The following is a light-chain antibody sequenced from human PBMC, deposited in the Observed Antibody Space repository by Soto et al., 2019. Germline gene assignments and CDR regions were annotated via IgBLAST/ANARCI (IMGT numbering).Light chain of an antibody. V-gene: IGKV3-15*01. CDR2: GAS. CDR1: QSVSSH. Sequence: EIVMTQSPATLSVAPGQRATLSCRASQSVSSHLAWYQQKPGQPPRLLLYGASTRLSGIPARFSGSGSGTEFTLTIYSLQSEDFAVYYCQLYDNWPRTFGQGTKVEIK. J-gene: IGKJ1*01. CDR3: QLYDNWPRT.